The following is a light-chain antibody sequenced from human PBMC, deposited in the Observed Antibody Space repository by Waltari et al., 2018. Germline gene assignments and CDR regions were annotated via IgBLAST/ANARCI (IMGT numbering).Light chain of an antibody. J-gene: IGKJ1*01. CDR1: QSVSSSY. V-gene: IGKV3-20*01. CDR2: GAS. CDR3: QKYGSSPPTWT. Sequence: EIVLTQSPGTLSLSPGERATLSCRASQSVSSSYLAWYQQKPGQAPRLLIYGASGRATGIPDRFSGSGSGTDFTLTISRLEPEDFAVYYCQKYGSSPPTWTFGQGTKVEI.